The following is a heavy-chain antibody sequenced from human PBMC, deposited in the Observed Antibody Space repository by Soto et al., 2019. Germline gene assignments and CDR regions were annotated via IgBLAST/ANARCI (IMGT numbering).Heavy chain of an antibody. D-gene: IGHD3-22*01. CDR3: AKSITMIVVPLFDP. CDR2: ISGSGGST. J-gene: IGHJ5*02. Sequence: GSLRLSCAASGFTFRSYAMSWVRQAPGKGLEWVSAISGSGGSTYYADSVKGRFTISRDNSKNTLYLQMNSLRAEDTAVYYCAKSITMIVVPLFDPWGQGTLVTVS. V-gene: IGHV3-23*01. CDR1: GFTFRSYA.